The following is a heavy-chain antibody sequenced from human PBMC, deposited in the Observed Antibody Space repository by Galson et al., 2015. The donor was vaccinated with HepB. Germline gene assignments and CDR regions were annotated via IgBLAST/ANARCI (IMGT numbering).Heavy chain of an antibody. CDR1: GYTFSSYS. CDR3: ARGALVVAVGATENNWFDP. J-gene: IGHJ5*02. V-gene: IGHV1-18*01. CDR2: INPHNRYT. D-gene: IGHD2-15*01. Sequence: SVKVSCKASGYTFSSYSITWVRQAPGQGLEWVGWINPHNRYTKYEQNFQGRVTMTTDTSTSTAYMELRSLRSDDTAVYYCARGALVVAVGATENNWFDPWGRGTLVTVSS.